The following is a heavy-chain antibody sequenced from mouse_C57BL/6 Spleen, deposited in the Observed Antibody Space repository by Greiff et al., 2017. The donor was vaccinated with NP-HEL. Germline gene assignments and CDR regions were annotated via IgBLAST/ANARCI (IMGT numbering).Heavy chain of an antibody. D-gene: IGHD1-3*01. J-gene: IGHJ2*01. Sequence: QVQLQQSGPELVKPGASVKISCKASGYAFSSSWMNWVKQRPGKGLEWIGRIYPGDGDTNYNGKFKGKATLTADKSSSTAYMQLSSLTSEDSAVYFCARALNSYFDYWGQGTTLTVSS. CDR3: ARALNSYFDY. CDR1: GYAFSSSW. CDR2: IYPGDGDT. V-gene: IGHV1-82*01.